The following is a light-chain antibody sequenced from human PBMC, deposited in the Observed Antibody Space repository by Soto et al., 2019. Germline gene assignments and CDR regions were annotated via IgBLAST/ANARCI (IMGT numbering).Light chain of an antibody. CDR1: SSNIGSNY. Sequence: QSVLTQPASVSAAPGQTVTISCSGSSSNIGSNYVSWYQQLPGTAPKLLIYDNNKRPSGSPYRFSGSKSDTSATLGITGLQTGDEADYYCATWDSSLSAVVFGGGTKLTVL. CDR2: DNN. V-gene: IGLV1-51*01. J-gene: IGLJ2*01. CDR3: ATWDSSLSAVV.